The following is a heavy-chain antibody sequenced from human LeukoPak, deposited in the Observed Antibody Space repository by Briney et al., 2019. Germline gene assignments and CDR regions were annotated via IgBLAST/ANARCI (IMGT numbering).Heavy chain of an antibody. J-gene: IGHJ4*02. Sequence: SETLSLTCPVSGYSTSIGYYWGWIRQPPGKGLGWSGSINHSGSTNYNPSLKSRVTISVDTSKNQFSLKLSSVTAADKAVYYCAKGSSSGWYYFDYWGQGTLVTVSS. CDR1: GYSTSIGYY. CDR2: INHSGST. CDR3: AKGSSSGWYYFDY. V-gene: IGHV4-38-2*02. D-gene: IGHD6-19*01.